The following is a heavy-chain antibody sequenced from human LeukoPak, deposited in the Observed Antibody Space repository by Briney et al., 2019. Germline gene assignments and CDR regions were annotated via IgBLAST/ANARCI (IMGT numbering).Heavy chain of an antibody. CDR3: ARDVPRYSSSWYRVGDY. Sequence: GGSLRLSCAASGFTFSSYSMNWVRQAPGKGLEWVANIKQDGSEKYYVDSVKGRFTISRDNAKNSLYLQMNSLRAEDTAVYYCARDVPRYSSSWYRVGDYWGQGTLVTVSS. D-gene: IGHD6-13*01. J-gene: IGHJ4*02. CDR1: GFTFSSYS. V-gene: IGHV3-7*01. CDR2: IKQDGSEK.